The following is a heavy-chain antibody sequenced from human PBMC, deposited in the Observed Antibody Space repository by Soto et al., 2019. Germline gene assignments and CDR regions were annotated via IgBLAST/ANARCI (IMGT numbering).Heavy chain of an antibody. D-gene: IGHD3-22*01. V-gene: IGHV4-38-2*01. J-gene: IGHJ4*02. CDR2: IYHDGIT. CDR1: GFSITSGYY. CDR3: ASAYDSSAYTFDF. Sequence: SETVSLTCAVTGFSITSGYYWGWIRQPPGKGLEWIGNIYHDGITYYNPSLKSRVTMSVDTSNNQFSLRLTSVTAADTAVYYCASAYDSSAYTFDFWGQGTLVTVSS.